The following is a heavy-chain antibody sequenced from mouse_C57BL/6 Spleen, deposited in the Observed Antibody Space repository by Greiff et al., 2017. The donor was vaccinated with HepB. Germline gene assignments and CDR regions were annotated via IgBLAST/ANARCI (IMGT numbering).Heavy chain of an antibody. CDR1: GYSFTSGYY. Sequence: VQLKESGPGLVKPSQSLSLTCSVTGYSFTSGYYWNWIRQFPGNKLEWMVYISYDGSNNYNPSLKNRIPITRDTSKNQFFLKLNSMTTEDTATYYCARIYNGNWYFDVWGTGTTVTVSS. CDR3: ARIYNGNWYFDV. V-gene: IGHV3-6*01. D-gene: IGHD2-1*01. CDR2: ISYDGSN. J-gene: IGHJ1*03.